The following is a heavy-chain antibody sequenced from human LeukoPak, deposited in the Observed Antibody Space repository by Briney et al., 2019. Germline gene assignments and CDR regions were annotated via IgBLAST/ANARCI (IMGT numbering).Heavy chain of an antibody. J-gene: IGHJ4*02. CDR3: ARIFGSRYYFDN. D-gene: IGHD3-3*01. CDR2: IDWDGDK. Sequence: ESGPTLVNPTQTLTLSCTFSGFSLRTRGMCVSWIRQPPGKALEWLARIDWDGDKYYNTSLKTRLTISKDTSKNQVVLIVTDMDPVDTATYYCARIFGSRYYFDNWGQGTLVTVSS. V-gene: IGHV2-70*11. CDR1: GFSLRTRGMC.